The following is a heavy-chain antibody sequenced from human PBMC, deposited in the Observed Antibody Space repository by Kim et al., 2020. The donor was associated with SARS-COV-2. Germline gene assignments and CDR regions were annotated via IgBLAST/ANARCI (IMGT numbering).Heavy chain of an antibody. Sequence: GGSLRLSCAASGFTFSSYSMNWVRQAPGKGLEWVSSISSSSSYIYYADSVKGRFTISRDNAKNSLYLQMNSLRAEDTAVYYCAREGYYIAYPGYYYGMDVWGQGTTVTVSS. CDR2: ISSSSSYI. CDR3: AREGYYIAYPGYYYGMDV. CDR1: GFTFSSYS. V-gene: IGHV3-21*01. J-gene: IGHJ6*02. D-gene: IGHD1-26*01.